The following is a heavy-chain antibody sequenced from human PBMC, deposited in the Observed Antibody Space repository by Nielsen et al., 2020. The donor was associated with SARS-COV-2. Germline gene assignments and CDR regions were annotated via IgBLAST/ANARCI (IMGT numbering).Heavy chain of an antibody. Sequence: GGSLRLSCAASGFTFSSYGMHWVRQAPGKGLEWVAVISYDGSNKYYADSVKGRFTISRDNSKNTLYLQMNSLRAEDTAVYYCAKGYYYDTSGHYLDSWGQGTLVTVSS. D-gene: IGHD3-22*01. CDR1: GFTFSSYG. CDR3: AKGYYYDTSGHYLDS. CDR2: ISYDGSNK. V-gene: IGHV3-30*18. J-gene: IGHJ4*02.